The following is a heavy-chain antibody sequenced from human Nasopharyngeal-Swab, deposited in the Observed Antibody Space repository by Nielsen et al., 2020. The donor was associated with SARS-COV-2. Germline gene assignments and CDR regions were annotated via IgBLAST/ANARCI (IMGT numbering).Heavy chain of an antibody. Sequence: GGSLRLSCAASGFTFSSYGMHWVRQAPGKGLEWVAVIWYDGSNKYYADSVKGRFTISRDNAKNSLYLQMNSLRDEDTAVYYCAREGSSSQDYWGQGTLVTVSS. J-gene: IGHJ4*02. CDR3: AREGSSSQDY. CDR2: IWYDGSNK. D-gene: IGHD6-13*01. CDR1: GFTFSSYG. V-gene: IGHV3-33*01.